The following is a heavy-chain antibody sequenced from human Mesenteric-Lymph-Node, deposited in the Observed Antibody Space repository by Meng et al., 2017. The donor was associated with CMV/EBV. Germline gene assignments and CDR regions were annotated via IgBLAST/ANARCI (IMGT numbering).Heavy chain of an antibody. CDR2: VISASAGGAA. D-gene: IGHD1-26*01. CDR1: DFTLSGAW. Sequence: SCVASDFTLSGAWMHWVRQAPGKGLEWVGRVISASAGGAADAAAPVKGRFTVSRDDSRKTVHLQMDDLKIEDTAVYYCTTGWDQYFDFWGQGVLVTVSS. J-gene: IGHJ4*02. CDR3: TTGWDQYFDF. V-gene: IGHV3-15*07.